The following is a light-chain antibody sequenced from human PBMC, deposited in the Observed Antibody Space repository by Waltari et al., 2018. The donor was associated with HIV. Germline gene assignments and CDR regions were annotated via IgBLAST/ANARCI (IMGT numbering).Light chain of an antibody. CDR1: QGISNY. CDR3: QKYNTALT. J-gene: IGKJ4*01. V-gene: IGKV1-27*01. Sequence: SPSSLSASVGDRVTITCRASQGISNYLAWYQQKPGKAPKLLIYASSTLQSGVPSRFSGSRSGTEFTLTISSLQPEDVATYYCQKYNTALTFGGGTRVEIK. CDR2: ASS.